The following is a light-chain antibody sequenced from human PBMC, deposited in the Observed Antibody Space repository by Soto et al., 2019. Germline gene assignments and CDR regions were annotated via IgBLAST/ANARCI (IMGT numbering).Light chain of an antibody. CDR2: GAS. V-gene: IGKV3-15*01. CDR3: QQYNTWHPKMA. J-gene: IGKJ1*01. CDR1: QSVSSD. Sequence: VVTQPPATLSVFPGETATLSCRASQSVSSDLAWYQQRPGQAPRLLIYGASTRATGIPARFRGSGSGTEFRLTISSLQSEDFATYYCQQYNTWHPKMAFGRGTKV.